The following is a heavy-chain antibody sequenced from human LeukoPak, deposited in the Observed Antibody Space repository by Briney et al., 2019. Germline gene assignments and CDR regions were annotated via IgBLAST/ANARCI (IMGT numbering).Heavy chain of an antibody. J-gene: IGHJ6*03. Sequence: PGGSLRLSCAASGFTFSSYSMNWVRQAPGKGLEWVSPISSSSSYIYYADPVKGRFTISRDNSKNSLYLQMNSLRAEDTAVYYCAREGGWEQQLGILYYMDVWGKGTTVTVSS. V-gene: IGHV3-21*01. D-gene: IGHD6-13*01. CDR3: AREGGWEQQLGILYYMDV. CDR1: GFTFSSYS. CDR2: ISSSSSYI.